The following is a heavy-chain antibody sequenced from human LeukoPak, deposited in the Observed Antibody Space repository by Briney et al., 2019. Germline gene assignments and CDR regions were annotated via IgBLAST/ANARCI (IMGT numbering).Heavy chain of an antibody. CDR3: AKPTSSKGWFGT. J-gene: IGHJ5*02. V-gene: IGHV4-39*01. D-gene: IGHD6-13*01. Sequence: SETLSLTCTVSGGSISGDTYYWGWVRQPPGKGLEWIGTIYSGGTTYYNPSLKSRVIMSVDASKNQISLRLTSASATDTAMYYCAKPTSSKGWFGTWGQGTLVTVSS. CDR2: IYSGGTT. CDR1: GGSISGDTYY.